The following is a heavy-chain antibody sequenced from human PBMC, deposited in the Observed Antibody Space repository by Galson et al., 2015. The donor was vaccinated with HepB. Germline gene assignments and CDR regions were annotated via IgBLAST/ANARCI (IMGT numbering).Heavy chain of an antibody. J-gene: IGHJ4*02. CDR1: AFPFSSYA. V-gene: IGHV3-23*01. CDR2: ISGSGGST. CDR3: AKSQGLNRAINYFDY. D-gene: IGHD1-14*01. Sequence: SLRLSCAASAFPFSSYAMSWVRQAPGQGLEWVSAISGSGGSTYYADSLKRRFTISRDNSKNTLYLQMNSLRAEDTAVYYCAKSQGLNRAINYFDYWGQGTLVTVSS.